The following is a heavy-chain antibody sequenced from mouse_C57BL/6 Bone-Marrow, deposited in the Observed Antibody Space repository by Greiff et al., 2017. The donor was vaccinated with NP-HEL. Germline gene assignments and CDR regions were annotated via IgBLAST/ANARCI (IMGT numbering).Heavy chain of an antibody. V-gene: IGHV1-54*01. J-gene: IGHJ3*01. D-gene: IGHD2-4*01. CDR3: ARGGIYYDYAWFAY. Sequence: QVQLQQSGAELVRPGTSVKVSCKASGYAFTNYLIEWVKQRPGQGLEWIGVINPGSGGTNYNEMFTGTATLTADKSSSTAYMQLSSLTSEYSAVYFCARGGIYYDYAWFAYWGQGTLVTVSA. CDR2: INPGSGGT. CDR1: GYAFTNYL.